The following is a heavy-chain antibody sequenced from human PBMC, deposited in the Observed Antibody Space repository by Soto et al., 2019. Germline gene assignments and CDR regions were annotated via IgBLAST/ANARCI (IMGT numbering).Heavy chain of an antibody. CDR1: GGSFRNYA. Sequence: SVKVSCKASGGSFRNYAITWVRQAPGQGLEWVGGMIPLFGTANYAQKFRGRVTVTADESTSTAYMELSSLRSEDTAVYYCARAATYHSEGSHFNLGAKWFDPWGQGTLVTVSS. J-gene: IGHJ5*02. CDR3: ARAATYHSEGSHFNLGAKWFDP. D-gene: IGHD3-16*01. CDR2: MIPLFGTA. V-gene: IGHV1-69*13.